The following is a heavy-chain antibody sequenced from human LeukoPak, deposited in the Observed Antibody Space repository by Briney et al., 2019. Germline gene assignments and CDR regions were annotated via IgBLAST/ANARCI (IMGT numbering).Heavy chain of an antibody. CDR2: IYFSGTT. CDR1: GGSISNYY. CDR3: AREDPQTTVPEGLDV. D-gene: IGHD4-17*01. J-gene: IGHJ6*02. Sequence: PSETLSLTCTVSGGSISNYYWSWLRQPPGKGLEWIGYIYFSGTTNINPPLKSRVTISVDMSKNQFSLKLSSVTAADTAVYYCAREDPQTTVPEGLDVWGQGTTVTVSS. V-gene: IGHV4-59*01.